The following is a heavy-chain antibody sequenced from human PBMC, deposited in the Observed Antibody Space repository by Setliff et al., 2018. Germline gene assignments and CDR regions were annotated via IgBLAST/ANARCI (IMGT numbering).Heavy chain of an antibody. CDR3: ARLYHNDNSADFRRAPFDV. CDR2: VYSGGSP. D-gene: IGHD3-22*01. V-gene: IGHV4-59*01. J-gene: IGHJ3*01. Sequence: SETLSLTCKVSGDSMIGYYWSWIRQPPGKGLDWIGYVYSGGSPNYSPSFKSRVTMSIDTSKNQFSLKLKSMTAADTAVYYCARLYHNDNSADFRRAPFDVWGQGMMVTVS. CDR1: GDSMIGYY.